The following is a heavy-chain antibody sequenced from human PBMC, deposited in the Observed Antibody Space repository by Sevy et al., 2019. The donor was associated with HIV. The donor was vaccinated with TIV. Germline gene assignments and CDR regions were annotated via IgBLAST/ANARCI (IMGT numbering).Heavy chain of an antibody. V-gene: IGHV3-49*03. CDR1: GFTFGDYA. CDR3: TRGDYYDSSGYSDY. CDR2: VRSKDFGGAT. Sequence: GGSLRLSCTGSGFTFGDYAMSWFRQAPGMGLEWVGFVRSKDFGGATGYAESVKGRFTISRDDYKSIADLQMNSLKTEETAVYYCTRGDYYDSSGYSDYWGQGTLVTVSS. J-gene: IGHJ4*02. D-gene: IGHD3-22*01.